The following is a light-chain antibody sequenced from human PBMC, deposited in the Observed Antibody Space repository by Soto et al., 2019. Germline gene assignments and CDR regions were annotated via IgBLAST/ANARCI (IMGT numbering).Light chain of an antibody. CDR1: DGKIGVNY. CDR2: DNN. J-gene: IGLJ1*01. CDR3: GTRDSSRTGYV. Sequence: QSVLTQPPAVSAAPGQKVWICCARGDGKIGVNYVSWDQQLPGTAPAVLICDNNKRPSGIPDRFSGSKSGASATLAITGLQTGDEAEYYCGTRDSSRTGYVLGSGTTLPVL. V-gene: IGLV1-51*01.